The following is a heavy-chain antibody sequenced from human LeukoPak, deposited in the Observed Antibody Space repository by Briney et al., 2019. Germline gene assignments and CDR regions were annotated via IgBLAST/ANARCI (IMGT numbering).Heavy chain of an antibody. CDR3: AKRGVTGYKEGFDY. V-gene: IGHV3-23*01. D-gene: IGHD3-9*01. Sequence: GGSLRLSCAASGFTFSSYAMSWVRQAPGKGLEWVSAISGSGGSTYYADSVEGRFTISRDSSKNTLYLQVNSLRAEDTAVYYCAKRGVTGYKEGFDYWGQGTLVTVSS. J-gene: IGHJ4*02. CDR2: ISGSGGST. CDR1: GFTFSSYA.